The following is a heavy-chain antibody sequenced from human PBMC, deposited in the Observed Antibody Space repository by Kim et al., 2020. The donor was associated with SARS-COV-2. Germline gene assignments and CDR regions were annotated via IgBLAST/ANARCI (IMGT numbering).Heavy chain of an antibody. D-gene: IGHD3-22*01. J-gene: IGHJ2*01. CDR3: ARDIAPYYYDSSGYYGGSYWYFDL. Sequence: SETLSLTCTVSGGSISSYYWSWIRQPPGKGLEWIGYIYYSGSTNYNPSLKSRVTISVDTSKNQFSLNLSSVTAADTAVYYCARDIAPYYYDSSGYYGGSYWYFDLWGRGTLVTVSS. CDR2: IYYSGST. V-gene: IGHV4-59*01. CDR1: GGSISSYY.